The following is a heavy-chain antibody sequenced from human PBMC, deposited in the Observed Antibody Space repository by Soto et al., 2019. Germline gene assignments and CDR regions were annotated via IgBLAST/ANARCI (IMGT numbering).Heavy chain of an antibody. V-gene: IGHV4-34*01. CDR3: AGCPYYYSMDL. CDR2: INYSGST. Sequence: SETLSLTCAVSGGSFSGNYWSWIRQPPGKGLEWIGEINYSGSTNYNPSLKSRVTISVDTSKNQFSLKLSSVTAADTAVYYCAGCPYYYSMDLRGTGTTVTVFS. J-gene: IGHJ6*03. CDR1: GGSFSGNY.